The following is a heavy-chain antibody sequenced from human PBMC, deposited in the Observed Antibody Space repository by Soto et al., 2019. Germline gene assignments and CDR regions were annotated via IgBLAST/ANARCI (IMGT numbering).Heavy chain of an antibody. V-gene: IGHV3-23*01. D-gene: IGHD6-19*01. CDR2: IVGSGRDT. Sequence: EVQLLESGGGLVQPGGSLRLSCAASGLTFSNYAMSWVRQAPGKGPEWVSAIVGSGRDTYYADSVKGRFTISRDNSKNTLFLQMNSLRDEDTAVYYCVKEAEVAGAGFFEYWGQGTLVTVSS. CDR3: VKEAEVAGAGFFEY. J-gene: IGHJ4*02. CDR1: GLTFSNYA.